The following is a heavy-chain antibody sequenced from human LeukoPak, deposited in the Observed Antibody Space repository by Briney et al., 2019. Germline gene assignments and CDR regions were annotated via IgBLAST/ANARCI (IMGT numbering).Heavy chain of an antibody. CDR2: IGTAGDT. CDR3: ARGSLGFWSGYYTY. D-gene: IGHD3-3*01. J-gene: IGHJ4*02. CDR1: GFTFSSYD. V-gene: IGHV3-13*01. Sequence: GGSLRLSCAASGFTFSSYDMHWVRQATGNGLEWVSAIGTAGDTYYPGSVKGRFTISRENAKNSLYLQMNSLRAGDTAVYYCARGSLGFWSGYYTYWGQGTLVTVSS.